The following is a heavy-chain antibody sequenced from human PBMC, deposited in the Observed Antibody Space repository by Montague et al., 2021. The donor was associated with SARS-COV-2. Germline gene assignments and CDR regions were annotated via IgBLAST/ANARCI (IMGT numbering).Heavy chain of an antibody. CDR1: GYTFTSYD. CDR2: MNPNSGNI. D-gene: IGHD3-9*01. V-gene: IGHV1-8*01. Sequence: SLKVSCTASGYTFTSYDINWVRQATGQGLEWMGWMNPNSGNIGYAQKFQGRVTMTRNTSISTAYMGLSSLRSEDTAVYYCARGRLKLKYYDILTGHHYFYYMDVWGQGTTVTVSS. J-gene: IGHJ6*02. CDR3: ARGRLKLKYYDILTGHHYFYYMDV.